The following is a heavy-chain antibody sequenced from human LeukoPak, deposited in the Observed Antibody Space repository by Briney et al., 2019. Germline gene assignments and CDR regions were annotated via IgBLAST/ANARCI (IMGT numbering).Heavy chain of an antibody. V-gene: IGHV3-30*02. CDR1: RFIFSTYG. CDR3: AKAEYGDYRGWFDP. Sequence: PGGSLRLSCAASRFIFSTYGMHWVRQAPGKGLEWVAFIRPDGSNKYYADSVKGRFTISRDNSKNTLYLQMNSLRAEDTAVYYCAKAEYGDYRGWFDPWGQGTLVTVSS. CDR2: IRPDGSNK. D-gene: IGHD4-17*01. J-gene: IGHJ5*02.